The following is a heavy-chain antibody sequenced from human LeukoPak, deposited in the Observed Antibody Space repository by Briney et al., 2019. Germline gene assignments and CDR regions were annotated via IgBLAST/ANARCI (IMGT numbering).Heavy chain of an antibody. CDR3: ARVAIEAAAAGPYYFDY. Sequence: PSETLSLTCAVSGGSISSSNWWSWVRQPPGKGLEWIGEIYHSGSTNYNPSLKSRVTISVDKSKNQFSLKLSSVTAADTAVYYCARVAIEAAAAGPYYFDYWGQGTLVTVSS. V-gene: IGHV4-4*02. CDR2: IYHSGST. D-gene: IGHD6-13*01. J-gene: IGHJ4*02. CDR1: GGSISSSNW.